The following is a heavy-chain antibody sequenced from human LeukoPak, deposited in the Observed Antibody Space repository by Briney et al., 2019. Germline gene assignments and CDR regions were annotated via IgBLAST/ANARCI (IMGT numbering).Heavy chain of an antibody. J-gene: IGHJ6*04. CDR3: ARSGILVAGVRMDV. Sequence: GASVKVSCKASGYIFKSYGVNWVRQAPGQGLEWVGWISGYNGKTDYAQRFQGRVTMTRDTSTSTAYMELRSLRSEDTAVYYCARSGILVAGVRMDVWAKGPQSSSRQ. CDR1: GYIFKSYG. V-gene: IGHV1-18*01. CDR2: ISGYNGKT. D-gene: IGHD1-26*01.